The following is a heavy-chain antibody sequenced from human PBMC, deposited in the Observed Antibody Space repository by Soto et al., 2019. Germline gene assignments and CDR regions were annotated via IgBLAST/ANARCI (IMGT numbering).Heavy chain of an antibody. V-gene: IGHV4-34*01. CDR3: ARGRYCSGGSCYGTRYYDYGMDV. CDR2: INHRGST. J-gene: IGHJ6*02. CDR1: GGSFSGYY. Sequence: QVQLQQWGAGLLKPSETLSLTCAVYGGSFSGYYWSWIRQPPGQGLEWIGEINHRGSTNYNPSLRSRVTISVDTSKNQFSLKLSSVTAADTAVYYCARGRYCSGGSCYGTRYYDYGMDVWGQGTTVTVSS. D-gene: IGHD2-15*01.